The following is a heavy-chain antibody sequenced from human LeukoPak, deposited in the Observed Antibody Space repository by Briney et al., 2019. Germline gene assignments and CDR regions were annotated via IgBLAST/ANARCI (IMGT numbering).Heavy chain of an antibody. D-gene: IGHD6-13*01. Sequence: ASVKVSCKASGYTFTSYGISWVRQAPGQGLEWMGWISAYNGNTNYAQKLQGRVTMTTDTSTSTAYTELRSLRSDDTAVYYCARISIAAAGPYYMDVWGKGTTVTVSS. V-gene: IGHV1-18*01. CDR1: GYTFTSYG. J-gene: IGHJ6*03. CDR3: ARISIAAAGPYYMDV. CDR2: ISAYNGNT.